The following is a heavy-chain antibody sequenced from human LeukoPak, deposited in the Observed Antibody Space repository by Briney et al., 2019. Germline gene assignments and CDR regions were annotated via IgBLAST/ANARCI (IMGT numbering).Heavy chain of an antibody. J-gene: IGHJ3*02. CDR1: GFTFSSYA. CDR2: ISGSGGST. CDR3: ARESPTMIVVVIGAFDI. V-gene: IGHV3-23*01. D-gene: IGHD3-22*01. Sequence: GGSLRLSCAASGFTFSSYAMSWVRQAPGKGLEWVSAISGSGGSTYYADSVKGRFTISRDNSKNTLYLQMNSLRAEDTAVYYCARESPTMIVVVIGAFDIWGQGAMVTVSS.